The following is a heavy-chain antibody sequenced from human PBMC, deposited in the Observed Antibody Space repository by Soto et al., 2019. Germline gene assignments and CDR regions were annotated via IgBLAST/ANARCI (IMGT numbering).Heavy chain of an antibody. CDR1: GYTFTSYG. Sequence: QVQLVQSGAEVKKPGASVKVSCKASGYTFTSYGISWVRQAPGQGLEWMGWISAYNGNTNYAQKLQGRVTMTTDTSTSTDYMELRSLRSDDTAVYYCARARSRVILEWLFNNWFDPWGQGTLVTVSS. D-gene: IGHD3-3*01. J-gene: IGHJ5*02. CDR2: ISAYNGNT. V-gene: IGHV1-18*04. CDR3: ARARSRVILEWLFNNWFDP.